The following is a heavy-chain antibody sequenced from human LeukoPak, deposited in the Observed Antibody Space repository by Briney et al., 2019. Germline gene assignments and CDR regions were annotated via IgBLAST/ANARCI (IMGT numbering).Heavy chain of an antibody. Sequence: GESLKISCKGSGYSFTSYWIGWVRQMPGKGLEWMGIIYPGDSDTRYSPSFQGQVTISADKSINTAYLQWSSLKASDTAMYYCARRPHYYASSGFYAYYFDYWGQGTLVTVSS. D-gene: IGHD3-22*01. V-gene: IGHV5-51*01. CDR1: GYSFTSYW. J-gene: IGHJ4*02. CDR3: ARRPHYYASSGFYAYYFDY. CDR2: IYPGDSDT.